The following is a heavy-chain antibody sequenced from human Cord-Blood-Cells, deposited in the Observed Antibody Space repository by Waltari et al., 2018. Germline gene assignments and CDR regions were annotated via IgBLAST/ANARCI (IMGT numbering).Heavy chain of an antibody. D-gene: IGHD6-13*01. CDR3: ARGMAAAITIYYYYGMDV. V-gene: IGHV4-34*01. Sequence: QVQLQQWGAGLLKPSETLSLTCAVYGGSFSGYYWSWIRQPPGKGLEWIGEINHSGSTNSNPSLKSRVTISVDTSKNQFSRKLSSVTAADTAVYYCARGMAAAITIYYYYGMDVWGQGTTVTVSS. CDR1: GGSFSGYY. CDR2: INHSGST. J-gene: IGHJ6*02.